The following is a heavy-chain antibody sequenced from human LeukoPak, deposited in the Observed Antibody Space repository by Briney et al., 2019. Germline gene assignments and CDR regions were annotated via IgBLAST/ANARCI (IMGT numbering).Heavy chain of an antibody. V-gene: IGHV3-73*01. Sequence: GGSLRLSCAASGFTFSGSALHWVRQASGKGLEWVGRIRSTANGYATAYAASVKGRFTISRDDSKNTAYLQMDSLKTEDTAVYYCTISYYYDSSGYYWGQGTLVTVSS. CDR3: TISYYYDSSGYY. CDR1: GFTFSGSA. D-gene: IGHD3-22*01. CDR2: IRSTANGYAT. J-gene: IGHJ4*02.